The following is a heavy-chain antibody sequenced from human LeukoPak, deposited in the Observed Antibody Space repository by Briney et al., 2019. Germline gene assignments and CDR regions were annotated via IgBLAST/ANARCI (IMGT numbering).Heavy chain of an antibody. CDR2: IRNKANSYTT. CDR1: GFTLSSYS. CDR3: AREDYRLYYYYYMDV. V-gene: IGHV3-72*01. D-gene: IGHD3-16*02. Sequence: PGGSLRLSCAASGFTLSSYSLTWVRQAPGKGLEWVGRIRNKANSYTTEHAASVKGRFTISRDDSKNSLYLQMNSLKTEDTAVYYCAREDYRLYYYYYMDVWGKGTTVTVSS. J-gene: IGHJ6*03.